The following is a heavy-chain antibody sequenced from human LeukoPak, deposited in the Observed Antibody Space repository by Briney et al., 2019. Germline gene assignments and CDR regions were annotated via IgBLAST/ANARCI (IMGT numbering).Heavy chain of an antibody. CDR2: ISGSGGST. V-gene: IGHV3-23*01. Sequence: GGSLRLSCAASGFTFSSYAMSWVRQAPGKGLEWVSAISGSGGSTYYADSVKGRFTISRDNSKNTLYLQMNSLRAEDTAVYYCAKDRSRRGEGSRITIFGVIPNWFDPWGQGTLVTVSS. CDR1: GFTFSSYA. D-gene: IGHD3-3*01. CDR3: AKDRSRRGEGSRITIFGVIPNWFDP. J-gene: IGHJ5*02.